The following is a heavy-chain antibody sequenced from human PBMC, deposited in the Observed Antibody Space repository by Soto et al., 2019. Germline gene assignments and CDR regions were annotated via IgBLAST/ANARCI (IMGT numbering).Heavy chain of an antibody. D-gene: IGHD2-8*01. CDR1: GGSISSGDYY. CDR2: IYYSGST. Sequence: SQTLSLTCTVSGGSISSGDYYWSWIRQPQGKGLEWIGYIYYSGSTYYNPSLKSRVTISVDTSKNQFSLKLSSVTAADTAVYYCAREMVYAQKYFFDYWGQGTLVTVSS. CDR3: AREMVYAQKYFFDY. J-gene: IGHJ4*02. V-gene: IGHV4-30-4*01.